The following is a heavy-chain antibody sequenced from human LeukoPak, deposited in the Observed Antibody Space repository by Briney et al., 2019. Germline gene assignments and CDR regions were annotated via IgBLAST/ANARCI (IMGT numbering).Heavy chain of an antibody. V-gene: IGHV1-18*01. CDR2: ISVYNVNT. CDR1: GYTFTSYG. Sequence: AAVKVSCKASGYTFTSYGISWVRHAPGQGLEWMGWISVYNVNTNYAQKLQGRVTMNTDTSTSTAYMELRRLRSDDTAVYYCARDLTASSRYCSSTSCPDAFDIWGQGTMVTVSS. D-gene: IGHD2-2*01. J-gene: IGHJ3*02. CDR3: ARDLTASSRYCSSTSCPDAFDI.